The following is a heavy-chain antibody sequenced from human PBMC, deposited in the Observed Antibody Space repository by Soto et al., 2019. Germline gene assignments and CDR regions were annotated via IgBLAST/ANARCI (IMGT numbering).Heavy chain of an antibody. J-gene: IGHJ4*02. V-gene: IGHV3-21*01. CDR1: GFTFGSYS. CDR3: ARRGYSGYGHFDY. Sequence: PVGSLRLSCAASGFTFGSYSMNWVRQAPGKGLEWVSSISSSSSYIYYADSVKGRFTISRDNAKNSLYLQMNSLRAEDTAVYYCARRGYSGYGHFDYWGQGTLVTVSS. D-gene: IGHD5-12*01. CDR2: ISSSSSYI.